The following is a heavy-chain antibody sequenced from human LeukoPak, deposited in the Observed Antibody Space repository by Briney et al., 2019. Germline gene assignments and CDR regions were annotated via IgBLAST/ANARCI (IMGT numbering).Heavy chain of an antibody. CDR3: ARLEQTTWFDP. CDR1: GGSVNSGTYY. CDR2: IYHTGST. D-gene: IGHD1/OR15-1a*01. V-gene: IGHV4-31*03. Sequence: SETLSLTCTVSGGSVNSGTYYWSWIRQHPGKGLECLGYIYHTGSTYYNPSLKSRVTMSVDTSKNQFSLKLSSVTAADTAVYYCARLEQTTWFDPWGQGTLVTVSS. J-gene: IGHJ5*02.